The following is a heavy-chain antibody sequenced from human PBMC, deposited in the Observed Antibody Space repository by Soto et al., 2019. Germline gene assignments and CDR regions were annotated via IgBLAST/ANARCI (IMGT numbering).Heavy chain of an antibody. CDR2: IRSKANTYAT. CDR1: GFTFSGSA. D-gene: IGHD5-18*01. Sequence: GGSLRLSCAASGFTFSGSAVHWVRQASGKGLEWVGRIRSKANTYATEYAASVKGRFTISREDSKNTAYLQMNSLKTEDTAVYYCTRHEGGYNYGGGYSYGGWGQGTLVTVSS. J-gene: IGHJ4*02. V-gene: IGHV3-73*01. CDR3: TRHEGGYNYGGGYSYGG.